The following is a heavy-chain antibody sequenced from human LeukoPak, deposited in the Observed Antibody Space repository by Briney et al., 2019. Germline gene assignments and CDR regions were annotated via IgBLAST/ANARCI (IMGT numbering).Heavy chain of an antibody. CDR3: ARVWQDYSGVDY. V-gene: IGHV3-30-3*01. CDR1: GFTFSSYS. J-gene: IGHJ4*02. Sequence: GGSLRLSCAASGFTFSSYSMYWVRQAPGKGLEWVAGISNDGSNEYYADSVKGRFTISRDNSDNTLFLQMNSLRGEDTAVYYCARVWQDYSGVDYWGQGTLVTVSS. CDR2: ISNDGSNE. D-gene: IGHD2-21*01.